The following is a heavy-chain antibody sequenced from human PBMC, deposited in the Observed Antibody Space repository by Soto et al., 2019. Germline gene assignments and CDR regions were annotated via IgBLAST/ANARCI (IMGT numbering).Heavy chain of an antibody. V-gene: IGHV3-33*01. CDR1: GFTFSSYG. J-gene: IGHJ6*02. CDR3: AREEGYQLPLLLYDVYGMDV. Sequence: GGSLRLSCEASGFTFSSYGMHWVRQAPGKGLEWVAVIWYDGSNKYYADSVKGRFTISRDNSKNTLYLQMNSLRAEDTATYYCAREEGYQLPLLLYDVYGMDVWGQGTMVTVSS. CDR2: IWYDGSNK. D-gene: IGHD2-2*01.